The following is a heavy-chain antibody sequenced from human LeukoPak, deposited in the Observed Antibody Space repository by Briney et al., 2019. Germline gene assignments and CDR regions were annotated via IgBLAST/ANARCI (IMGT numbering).Heavy chain of an antibody. D-gene: IGHD3-10*01. Sequence: ASVKVSCKASGYTFTSYGISWVRQAPGQGLEWMGWISAYNGNTNYAQKLQGRVTMTTDTSTSTAYMELRSLRSDDTAVYYCARLAVRGVIITRPLDYWGQGTLVTVSS. CDR1: GYTFTSYG. V-gene: IGHV1-18*01. J-gene: IGHJ4*02. CDR3: ARLAVRGVIITRPLDY. CDR2: ISAYNGNT.